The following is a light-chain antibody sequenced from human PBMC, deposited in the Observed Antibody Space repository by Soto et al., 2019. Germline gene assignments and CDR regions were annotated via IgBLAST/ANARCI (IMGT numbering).Light chain of an antibody. Sequence: DIQMTQSPSSLSASVGDRVTITCRTSQPISDYLNWYQQKPGKAPTLLIYTTSNLQSGVPSRFSGSGSATHFTHTISSLQPEDFATYYCQQHYNTPRTFGQGTKVDIK. CDR3: QQHYNTPRT. CDR2: TTS. CDR1: QPISDY. V-gene: IGKV1-39*01. J-gene: IGKJ1*01.